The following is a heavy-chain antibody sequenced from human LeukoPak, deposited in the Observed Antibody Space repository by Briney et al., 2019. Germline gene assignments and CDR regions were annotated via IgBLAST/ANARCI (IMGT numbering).Heavy chain of an antibody. D-gene: IGHD5-18*01. CDR1: GYTFTGYY. V-gene: IGHV1-2*02. J-gene: IGHJ3*02. CDR2: INPNSGGT. Sequence: GASVKVSCKASGYTFTGYYMHWVRQAPGQGLEWMGWINPNSGGTNYAQKFQGRVTMTRDTSISTAYMELSRLRSDDTAVYYCARDRSLIQLWLRDAFDIWGQGTMVTVSS. CDR3: ARDRSLIQLWLRDAFDI.